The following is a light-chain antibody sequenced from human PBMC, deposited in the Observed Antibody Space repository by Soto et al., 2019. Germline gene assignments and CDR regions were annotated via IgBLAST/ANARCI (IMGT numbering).Light chain of an antibody. CDR2: AAS. V-gene: IGKV1-8*01. J-gene: IGKJ1*01. CDR1: QGISSY. Sequence: AIRMTQSPSSFSASTGDRVTITCRASQGISSYLAWYQQKPGKAPKLLIYAASTLQSGVPSRFSGSGSGTDFTLTISCLQSEDFATYYCQQYCRYPQTFGQGTKVEIK. CDR3: QQYCRYPQT.